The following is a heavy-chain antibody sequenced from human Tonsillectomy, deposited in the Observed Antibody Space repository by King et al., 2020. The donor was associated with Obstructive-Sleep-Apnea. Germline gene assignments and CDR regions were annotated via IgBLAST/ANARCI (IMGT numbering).Heavy chain of an antibody. J-gene: IGHJ4*02. Sequence: VQLVQSGPEVKKPGSSVRVSCKASGGSFDNHVINWVRQAPGQGLEWLGRISPLLTNTDYAQKFQDNIRFTADKSTDTAYMELRGLTFEDTAMYYCARDPRGFGVGYGHTLDIWGQGSLVIVSS. V-gene: IGHV1-69*10. D-gene: IGHD3-10*01. CDR1: GGSFDNHV. CDR2: ISPLLTNT. CDR3: ARDPRGFGVGYGHTLDI.